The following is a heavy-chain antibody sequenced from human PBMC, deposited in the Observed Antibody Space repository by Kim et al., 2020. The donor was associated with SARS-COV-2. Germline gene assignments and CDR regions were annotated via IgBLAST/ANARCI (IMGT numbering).Heavy chain of an antibody. Sequence: GGSLRLSCAASGFTFSSYAMSWVRQAPGKGLEWVSAISGSGGSTYYADSVKGRFTISRDNSKNTLYLQMNSLRAEDTAVYYCAKDGDDLYPLLWFGESRSDDAFDIWGQGTMVTVSS. J-gene: IGHJ3*02. D-gene: IGHD3-10*01. CDR3: AKDGDDLYPLLWFGESRSDDAFDI. CDR1: GFTFSSYA. V-gene: IGHV3-23*01. CDR2: ISGSGGST.